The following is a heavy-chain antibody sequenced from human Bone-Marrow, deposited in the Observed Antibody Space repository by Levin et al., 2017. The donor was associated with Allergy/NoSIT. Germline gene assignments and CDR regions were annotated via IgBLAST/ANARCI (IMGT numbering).Heavy chain of an antibody. V-gene: IGHV1-18*01. CDR2: ISYNGNA. CDR3: ARVEYIDSSGYFHYFDY. J-gene: IGHJ4*02. D-gene: IGHD3-22*01. Sequence: GASVKVSCTASGYTFTRYGIGWVRQAPGQGLESIGWISYNGNAKYTQNFQARVSMTTDTSRSTAYMELKSLRSDDTAVYFCARVEYIDSSGYFHYFDYWGPGTLVSVSP. CDR1: GYTFTRYG.